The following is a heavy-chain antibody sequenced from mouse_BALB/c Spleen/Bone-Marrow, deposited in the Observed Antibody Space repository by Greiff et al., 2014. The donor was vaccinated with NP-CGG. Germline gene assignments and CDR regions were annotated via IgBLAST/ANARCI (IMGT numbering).Heavy chain of an antibody. D-gene: IGHD2-1*01. CDR2: INSNGGST. Sequence: VQLKESGGGFVQPGGSLKLSCAASGFTFRNYGMSWVRPTPEKKLGLVATINSNGGSTYYPDSVKGRFTISRDTAKNTLYLQMSSLKSEETAMYYCVRGNYGNYVDYFDFWGQGTTLTVSS. CDR1: GFTFRNYG. J-gene: IGHJ2*01. V-gene: IGHV5-6-3*01. CDR3: VRGNYGNYVDYFDF.